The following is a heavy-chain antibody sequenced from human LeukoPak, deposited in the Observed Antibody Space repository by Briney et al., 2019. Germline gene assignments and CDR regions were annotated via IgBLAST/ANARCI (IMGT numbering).Heavy chain of an antibody. V-gene: IGHV3-30*03. CDR3: AREDDSWGPNNLDL. CDR2: ISYDGSKK. Sequence: AGGSLRLSCAASGFTFSSAAMTWVRQAPGKGLEWVAVISYDGSKKYYADSVKGRFTISRDNSKNTLYLQMNSLRAEDTAVYYCAREDDSWGPNNLDLWGQGTMVTVSS. J-gene: IGHJ3*01. CDR1: GFTFSSAA. D-gene: IGHD7-27*01.